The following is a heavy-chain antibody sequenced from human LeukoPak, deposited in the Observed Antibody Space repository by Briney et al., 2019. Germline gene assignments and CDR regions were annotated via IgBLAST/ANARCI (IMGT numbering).Heavy chain of an antibody. V-gene: IGHV1-69*01. Sequence: SVKVSRKASGGTFSSYAISWVRQAPGQGLEWMGGIIPIFGTANYAQKFQGRVTITADESTSTAYMELSSLRSEDTAVYYCARDGSGYCGGDCYYFDYWGQGTLVTVSS. CDR2: IIPIFGTA. CDR3: ARDGSGYCGGDCYYFDY. J-gene: IGHJ4*02. D-gene: IGHD2-21*01. CDR1: GGTFSSYA.